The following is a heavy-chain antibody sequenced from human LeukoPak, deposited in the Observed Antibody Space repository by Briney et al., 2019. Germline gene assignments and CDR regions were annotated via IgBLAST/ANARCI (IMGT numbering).Heavy chain of an antibody. J-gene: IGHJ5*02. D-gene: IGHD2-2*01. Sequence: SQTLSLTCAISGDSVSSNSVTWNWIRQSPSRGLEWLGRTYYRSTWYSDYAVSVRGRITVNPDTSKNQLSLHLNSVTPEDTAVYYCARRLTQYDCFDPWGQGILVTVSS. V-gene: IGHV6-1*01. CDR2: TYYRSTWYS. CDR3: ARRLTQYDCFDP. CDR1: GDSVSSNSVT.